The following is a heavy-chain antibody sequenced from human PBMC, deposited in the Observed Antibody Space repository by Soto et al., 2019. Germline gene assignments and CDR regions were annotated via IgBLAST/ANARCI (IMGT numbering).Heavy chain of an antibody. J-gene: IGHJ4*02. CDR3: ARDGQRGAQYTVGDY. CDR2: IWYDGSNK. V-gene: IGHV3-33*01. D-gene: IGHD4-17*01. CDR1: GFTFSGHG. Sequence: QVQLVESGGGVVQAGRSLRLSCAASGFTFSGHGMHWVRQAPGKGLEWVTFIWYDGSNKYYVDSVKGRFTISRDNSKNTLYLEMNSLRADDTAVYFCARDGQRGAQYTVGDYWGQGTQVTVSS.